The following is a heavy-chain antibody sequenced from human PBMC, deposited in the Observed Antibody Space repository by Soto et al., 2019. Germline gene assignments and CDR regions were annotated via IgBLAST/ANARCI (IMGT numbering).Heavy chain of an antibody. CDR2: IYYSGST. D-gene: IGHD3-10*01. V-gene: IGHV4-39*07. CDR3: ASRRSYHYGSGSYQPHNWFDP. CDR1: GGSISSSSYY. Sequence: SETLSLTCTVSGGSISSSSYYWGWIRQPPGKGLEWIGSIYYSGSTYYNPSLKSRVTISIDTSKNQFSLKLSSVTAADTAVYYCASRRSYHYGSGSYQPHNWFDPWGQGSLVTVSS. J-gene: IGHJ5*02.